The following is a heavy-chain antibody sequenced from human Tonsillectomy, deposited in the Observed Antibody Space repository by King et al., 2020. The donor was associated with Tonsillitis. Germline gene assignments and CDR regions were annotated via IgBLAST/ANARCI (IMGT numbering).Heavy chain of an antibody. CDR3: ARDRGTLDY. Sequence: VQLVESGGGLVQPGGSLRLSCAASGFTFSSYWMSWVRQAPGKGLEWVANITQDGSEKYYVDSVKGRFTISRDNAKNSLYLQLNSLRAEDMAVYYCARDRGTLDYWGQGTLVTVSS. J-gene: IGHJ4*02. V-gene: IGHV3-7*03. CDR2: ITQDGSEK. CDR1: GFTFSSYW. D-gene: IGHD3-10*01.